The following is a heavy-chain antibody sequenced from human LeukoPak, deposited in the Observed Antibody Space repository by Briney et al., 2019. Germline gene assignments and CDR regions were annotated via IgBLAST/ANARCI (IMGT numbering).Heavy chain of an antibody. V-gene: IGHV3-11*04. CDR2: ISSSGSTI. CDR3: ARGSWYYYDSSGYIPNND. CDR1: GFTFSDYY. D-gene: IGHD3-22*01. J-gene: IGHJ4*02. Sequence: PGGSLRLSCAASGFTFSDYYMSWIRQAPGKGLEWVSYISSSGSTIYYADSVKGRFTISRDNAKNSLYLQMNSLRAEDTSVYYCARGSWYYYDSSGYIPNNDSGQGTLVTVSS.